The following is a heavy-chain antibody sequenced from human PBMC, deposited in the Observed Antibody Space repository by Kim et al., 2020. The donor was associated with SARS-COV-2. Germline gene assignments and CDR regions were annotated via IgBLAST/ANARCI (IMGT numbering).Heavy chain of an antibody. Sequence: GGSLRLSCAASGFTFSSYAMHWVRQAPGKGLEWVAVISYDGSNKYYADSVKGRFTISRDNSKNTLYLQMNSLRAEDTAVYYCARGLVVPAAKVYYYYGMDVWGQGTTVTVSS. CDR3: ARGLVVPAAKVYYYYGMDV. CDR2: ISYDGSNK. D-gene: IGHD2-2*01. V-gene: IGHV3-30*04. J-gene: IGHJ6*02. CDR1: GFTFSSYA.